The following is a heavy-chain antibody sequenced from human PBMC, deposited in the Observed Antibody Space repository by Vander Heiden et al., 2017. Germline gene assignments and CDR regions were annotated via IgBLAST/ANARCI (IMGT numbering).Heavy chain of an antibody. CDR3: ARDKGYFDY. Sequence: VQLVESGGGLVKPGGSLRRSCAASVFTFSAYYMSWIRQAPGKGLEWVSYISSSGRTIDDADSVKGRFTISRDNAKNSMYMKMNSLRAEDTAVYDCARDKGYFDYWGQGTLVTVYS. J-gene: IGHJ4*02. V-gene: IGHV3-11*01. CDR2: ISSSGRTI. CDR1: VFTFSAYY.